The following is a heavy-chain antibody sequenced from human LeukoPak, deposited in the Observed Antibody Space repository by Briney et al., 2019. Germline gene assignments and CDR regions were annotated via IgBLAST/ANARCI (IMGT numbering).Heavy chain of an antibody. V-gene: IGHV3-74*01. J-gene: IGHJ5*02. Sequence: GRSLRLSCAASGFTFSSCAMHWVRQPPGKGLAWVSRNKYDGSESYYADSVKGRFTISRDNAKNTLYLQMNSLRVEDTAVYYCAKSDWFDPWGQGNLVTVSS. CDR2: NKYDGSES. CDR3: AKSDWFDP. CDR1: GFTFSSCA.